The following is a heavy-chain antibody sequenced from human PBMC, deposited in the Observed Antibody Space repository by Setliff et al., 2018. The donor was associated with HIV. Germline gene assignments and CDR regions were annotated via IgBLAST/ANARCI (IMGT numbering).Heavy chain of an antibody. V-gene: IGHV4-59*11. D-gene: IGHD3-9*01. CDR1: GGSISSHY. Sequence: ASETLSLTCTVSGGSISSHYWSWIRQPPGKGLEWIGYIYYSGSTNYNPSLKSRVTISVDTSKNQFSLRLSSVTAADTAVYYCAKILSLYNYMDAWGKGTSVTVSS. CDR3: AKILSLYNYMDA. J-gene: IGHJ6*03. CDR2: IYYSGST.